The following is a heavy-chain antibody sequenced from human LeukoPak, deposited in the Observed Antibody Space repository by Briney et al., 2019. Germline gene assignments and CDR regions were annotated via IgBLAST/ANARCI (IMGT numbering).Heavy chain of an antibody. V-gene: IGHV4-59*12. D-gene: IGHD3-10*01. CDR2: IHYSGST. CDR1: GGSISSYY. Sequence: SETLSLTCTVSGGSISSYYWSWIRQPPGKGLEWIGYIHYSGSTHYNPSLKSRVTISVDTSKNQFSLKLSSVTAADTAVYYCARLKSVLGVRPRYWLDPWGQGTLVTVSS. CDR3: ARLKSVLGVRPRYWLDP. J-gene: IGHJ5*02.